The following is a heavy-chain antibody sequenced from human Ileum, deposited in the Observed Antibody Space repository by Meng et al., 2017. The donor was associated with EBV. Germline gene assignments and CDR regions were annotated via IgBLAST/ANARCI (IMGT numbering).Heavy chain of an antibody. J-gene: IGHJ4*02. CDR1: GGSVRSGGNY. CDR3: ARDGYSSGSD. Sequence: QGPLGGAGPWPVEPSGPLSLTCSVSGGSVRSGGNYWSWIRQPPGKGLEWIGYIYNSGSTNYNPSLKSRVTISVDTSKNQFSLKLSSVTAADTAVYYCARDGYSSGSDWGQGTLVTVSS. D-gene: IGHD6-19*01. CDR2: IYNSGST. V-gene: IGHV4-61*08.